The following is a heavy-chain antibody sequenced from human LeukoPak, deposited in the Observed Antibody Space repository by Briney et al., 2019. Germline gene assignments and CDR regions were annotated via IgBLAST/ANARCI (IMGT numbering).Heavy chain of an antibody. CDR2: IYWDDEK. J-gene: IGHJ5*02. CDR3: AHSYYFGSRSYYDVWFAP. CDR1: GFSLSTSGVG. D-gene: IGHD3-10*01. Sequence: SGPTLVNPTQTLTLTCTFSGFSLSTSGVGVGWIRQPPVKALQWLALIYWDDEKYYSPSLKSRLSISRDTYRNQVVLTMTNMDPLDTGTYFCAHSYYFGSRSYYDVWFAPWGLGTLVSVSS. V-gene: IGHV2-5*02.